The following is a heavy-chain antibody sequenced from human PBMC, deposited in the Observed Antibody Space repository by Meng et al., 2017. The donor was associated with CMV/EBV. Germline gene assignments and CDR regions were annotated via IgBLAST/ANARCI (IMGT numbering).Heavy chain of an antibody. Sequence: CTASGYTFPGYYMHWLRQAPGQGLEWMGWINPNSGGTNYAQKFQGRVTMTRDTSISTAYMELSRLRSDDTAVYYCARARLTMVVTPYWGQGTLVTVSS. V-gene: IGHV1-2*02. J-gene: IGHJ4*02. CDR2: INPNSGGT. CDR3: ARARLTMVVTPY. D-gene: IGHD4-23*01. CDR1: GYTFPGYY.